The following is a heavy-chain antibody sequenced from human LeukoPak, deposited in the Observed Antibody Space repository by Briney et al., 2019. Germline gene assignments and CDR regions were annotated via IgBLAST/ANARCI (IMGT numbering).Heavy chain of an antibody. Sequence: PGGSLRLSCAASGFTFSDYYMNWIRQAPGKGLEWVSYISSSSSYTKYADSVKGRFTISRDNAKNSLYLQMNSLRAEDTSVYYCARHLNYDSSGYLGYWGQGTLVTVSS. CDR1: GFTFSDYY. CDR2: ISSSSSYT. J-gene: IGHJ4*02. V-gene: IGHV3-11*03. CDR3: ARHLNYDSSGYLGY. D-gene: IGHD3-22*01.